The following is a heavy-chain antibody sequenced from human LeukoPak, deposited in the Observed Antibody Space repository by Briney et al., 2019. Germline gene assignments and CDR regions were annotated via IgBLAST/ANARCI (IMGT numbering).Heavy chain of an antibody. D-gene: IGHD2-15*01. J-gene: IGHJ4*02. CDR3: ARERVAATNGFDY. V-gene: IGHV4-61*02. Sequence: PSETLSLTCTVSGGSISSGSYYWSWIRQPAGKGLEWIGRIYTSGSTNYNPPLKSRVTISVDTSKNQFSLKLSSVTAADTAVYYCARERVAATNGFDYWGQGTLVTVSS. CDR1: GGSISSGSYY. CDR2: IYTSGST.